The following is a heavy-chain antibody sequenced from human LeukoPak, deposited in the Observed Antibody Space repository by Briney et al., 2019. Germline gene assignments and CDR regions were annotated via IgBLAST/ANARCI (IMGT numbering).Heavy chain of an antibody. J-gene: IGHJ4*02. Sequence: GGSLRLSCAASGVTCSNYSINWVRQAPGKGLEWVSSISSSSSYIYYADSVKGQFTISRDNAKNSLYLQMNSLRAEDTAVNYCARWSMATNGYYFDYWGQGTLVTVSS. CDR1: GVTCSNYS. CDR2: ISSSSSYI. CDR3: ARWSMATNGYYFDY. V-gene: IGHV3-21*01. D-gene: IGHD5-24*01.